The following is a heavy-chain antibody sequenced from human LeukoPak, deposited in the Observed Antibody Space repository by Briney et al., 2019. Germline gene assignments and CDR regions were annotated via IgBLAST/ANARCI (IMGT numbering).Heavy chain of an antibody. Sequence: GESLKISCKGSGYSFSNYYIDWGRQMPGKGLEWMGVMYPGGSDIRYSPSFQGQVTISADKSIDTAYLQWSSLKASDTAMYYCASRTGSYYPFDSWGQGTLVTVSS. V-gene: IGHV5-51*01. CDR3: ASRTGSYYPFDS. J-gene: IGHJ4*02. CDR1: GYSFSNYY. D-gene: IGHD1-26*01. CDR2: MYPGGSDI.